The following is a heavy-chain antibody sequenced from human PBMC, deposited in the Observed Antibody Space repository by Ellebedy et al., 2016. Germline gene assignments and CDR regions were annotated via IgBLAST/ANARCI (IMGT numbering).Heavy chain of an antibody. Sequence: GGSLRLXCAASGFTFSSYAMHWVRQAPGKGLEWVAVISYDGSNKYYADSVKGRFTISRDNSKNTLYLQMNSLRAEDTAVYYCARDPPSEYYYGSGSYYKDPDYWGQGTLVTVSS. CDR3: ARDPPSEYYYGSGSYYKDPDY. D-gene: IGHD3-10*01. CDR1: GFTFSSYA. J-gene: IGHJ4*02. V-gene: IGHV3-30-3*01. CDR2: ISYDGSNK.